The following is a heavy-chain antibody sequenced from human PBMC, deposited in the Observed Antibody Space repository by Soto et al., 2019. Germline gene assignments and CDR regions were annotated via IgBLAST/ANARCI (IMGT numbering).Heavy chain of an antibody. J-gene: IGHJ5*02. CDR1: GGSFSGYY. Sequence: WETLSLTCAVYGGSFSGYYWCWIRQPPGKGLEWIGEINHSRSTNYNPSLKSRVTISVDTSKNQFSLKLSSVTAADTAVYYCARGLVRGVVRWVDPWGQGTLVTVSS. V-gene: IGHV4-34*01. CDR2: INHSRST. CDR3: ARGLVRGVVRWVDP. D-gene: IGHD3-10*02.